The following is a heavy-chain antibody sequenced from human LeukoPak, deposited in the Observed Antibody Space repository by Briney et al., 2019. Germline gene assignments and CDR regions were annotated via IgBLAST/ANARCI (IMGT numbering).Heavy chain of an antibody. CDR1: GFMISSNW. V-gene: IGHV3-7*03. J-gene: IGHJ4*02. CDR2: IKEDGTET. Sequence: GGSLRLSCAASGFMISSNWMSRVRLAPGKGLEWVANIKEDGTETYYVDSVKGRFTISRDNAKNSLYLQMNSLRVEDTAVYYCAKEGRSLQTYWGQGTLVTVSS. CDR3: AKEGRSLQTY. D-gene: IGHD5-24*01.